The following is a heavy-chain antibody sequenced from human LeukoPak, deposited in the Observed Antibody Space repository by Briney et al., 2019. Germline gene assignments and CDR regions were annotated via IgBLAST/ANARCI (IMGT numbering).Heavy chain of an antibody. D-gene: IGHD4-23*01. Sequence: PGGSLRLSCAASGFTFSAYEMNWVRQAPGKGLEWVSYIGSSGSTVYYADSVKGRFTISRDNAKNSLYMQMESLRDEDTAIYYCARDTLEYSNSPDALDIWGQGTMVTVSP. CDR3: ARDTLEYSNSPDALDI. V-gene: IGHV3-48*03. CDR1: GFTFSAYE. CDR2: IGSSGSTV. J-gene: IGHJ3*02.